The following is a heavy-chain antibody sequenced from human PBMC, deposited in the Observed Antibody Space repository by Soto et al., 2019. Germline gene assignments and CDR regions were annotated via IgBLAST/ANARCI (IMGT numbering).Heavy chain of an antibody. J-gene: IGHJ2*01. CDR3: ASGGSSGWSRYFDL. Sequence: QVQLQESGPGLVKPSETLSLTCTVSGGSISSYYWSWIRQPPGKGLEWIGYIYYSGSTNYNPSLKSRGTISVDTYKNHFSLKLSSVTAADTAVYYCASGGSSGWSRYFDLWGRGALVTVSS. D-gene: IGHD6-19*01. CDR1: GGSISSYY. V-gene: IGHV4-59*01. CDR2: IYYSGST.